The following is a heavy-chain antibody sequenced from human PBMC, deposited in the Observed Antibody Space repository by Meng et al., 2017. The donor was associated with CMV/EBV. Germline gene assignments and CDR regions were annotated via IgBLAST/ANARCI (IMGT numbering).Heavy chain of an antibody. CDR1: GFTFSSYG. D-gene: IGHD4-11*01. CDR2: IRYDGSNK. J-gene: IGHJ4*02. CDR3: AKDRVSQFDY. Sequence: GGSLRLSCAASGFTFSSYGMHWVRQAPGKGLEWVAFIRYDGSNKYYADSVKGRFTISRDNSKNTLYLQMNSLRAGDTAVYYCAKDRVSQFDYWGQGTLVTVSS. V-gene: IGHV3-30*02.